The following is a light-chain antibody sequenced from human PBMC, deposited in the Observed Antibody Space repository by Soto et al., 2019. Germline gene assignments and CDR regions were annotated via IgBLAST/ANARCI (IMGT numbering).Light chain of an antibody. V-gene: IGKV3-15*01. J-gene: IGKJ5*01. CDR3: QQYKNWPL. Sequence: EIVMTQSPATLSVSPGETTRLSCRASQSINSDVAWYQQKVGQTPRLLLYGASTRATGIPVRFSGSGFGTEFTLTISSLQSEDFAVYYCQQYKNWPLFGQGTRLEIK. CDR1: QSINSD. CDR2: GAS.